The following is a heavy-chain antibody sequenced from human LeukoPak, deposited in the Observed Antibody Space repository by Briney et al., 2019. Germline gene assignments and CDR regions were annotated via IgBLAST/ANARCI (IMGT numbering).Heavy chain of an antibody. J-gene: IGHJ4*02. V-gene: IGHV4-39*07. Sequence: SETLSLTCTVSGGSISSSSYYWGWIRQPPGKGLEWIGSIYYSGSTYYNPSLKSRVTISVDTSKNQFSLKLSSVTAADTAVYYCARGPQTGAAMANWGQGTLVTVSS. CDR1: GGSISSSSYY. CDR3: ARGPQTGAAMAN. CDR2: IYYSGST. D-gene: IGHD5-18*01.